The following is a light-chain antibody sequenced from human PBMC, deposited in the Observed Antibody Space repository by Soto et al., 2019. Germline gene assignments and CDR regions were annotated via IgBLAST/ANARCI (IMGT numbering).Light chain of an antibody. V-gene: IGKV1-27*01. J-gene: IGKJ1*01. CDR1: KDISYY. CDR2: GAS. Sequence: DIQMTQSPSSLSASVGARVPITCRAHKDISYYLAWYQQQHGKVPQLLIYGASTLQSGVPSRFSGSGSGTDFTLTISSLQPEDIATYYCQQYHSAPRTFGQGTKVDIK. CDR3: QQYHSAPRT.